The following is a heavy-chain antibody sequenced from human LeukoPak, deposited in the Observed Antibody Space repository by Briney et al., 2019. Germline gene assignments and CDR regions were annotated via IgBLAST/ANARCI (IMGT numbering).Heavy chain of an antibody. Sequence: SETLPLTRTVSGGTISRYYWSWIRQPPGKGLEWIAYIDYSGSTNYNPSLKSRLTISLDASKNQFSLKLSSVTAADTAVYYCARDRRRDRLHAFDIWGQGTMVAVSS. V-gene: IGHV4-59*01. J-gene: IGHJ3*02. CDR2: IDYSGST. D-gene: IGHD1-26*01. CDR3: ARDRRRDRLHAFDI. CDR1: GGTISRYY.